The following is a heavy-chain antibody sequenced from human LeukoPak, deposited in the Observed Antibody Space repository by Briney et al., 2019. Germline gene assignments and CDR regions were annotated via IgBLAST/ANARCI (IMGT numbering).Heavy chain of an antibody. CDR1: GGSISRYY. D-gene: IGHD1-26*01. V-gene: IGHV4-59*01. CDR2: IYYSGST. J-gene: IGHJ1*01. Sequence: SETLSLTCTVSGGSISRYYWSWIRQPPGKGLEWIGYIYYSGSTNYNPSLKSRVTISVDTSKNQFSLKLSSVTAADTAVYYCARAYSGSYYYFQHWGQGTLVTVSS. CDR3: ARAYSGSYYYFQH.